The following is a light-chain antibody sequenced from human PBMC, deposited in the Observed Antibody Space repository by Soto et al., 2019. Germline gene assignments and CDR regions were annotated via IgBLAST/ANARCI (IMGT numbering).Light chain of an antibody. J-gene: IGKJ4*01. V-gene: IGKV3-20*01. Sequence: EIVLTQSPGTLSLSPGERATLSCRASQSVTSSYLAWYQQKPGQAPRLLISGASSRATGIPDRFSGSGSGTDLTLPISRLVPEDFAEYYCHQYSTSRLTFGGGTKAEIK. CDR1: QSVTSSY. CDR2: GAS. CDR3: HQYSTSRLT.